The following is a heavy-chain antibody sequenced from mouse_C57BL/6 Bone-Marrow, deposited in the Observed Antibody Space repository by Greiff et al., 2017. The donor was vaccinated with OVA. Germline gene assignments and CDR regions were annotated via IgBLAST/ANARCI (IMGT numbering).Heavy chain of an antibody. CDR1: RYTFTSYW. V-gene: IGHV1-50*01. CDR3: ARSKTAQAPWFAY. J-gene: IGHJ3*01. Sequence: QVQLKQSGAELVKPGASVKLSCKASRYTFTSYWMQWVKQRPGQGLEWIGEIDPSDSYTNYNQKFKGKATLTVDTSSSTAYMQLSSLTSEDSAVYYCARSKTAQAPWFAYWGQGTLVTVSA. CDR2: IDPSDSYT. D-gene: IGHD3-2*02.